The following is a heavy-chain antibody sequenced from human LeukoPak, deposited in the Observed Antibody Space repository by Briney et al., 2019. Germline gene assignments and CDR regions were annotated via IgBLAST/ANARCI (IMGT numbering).Heavy chain of an antibody. V-gene: IGHV3-30*02. Sequence: GGSLRLSCAASGFTFSSYGMHWVRQAPGKGLEWVAFIRYDGSNKYYADSVKGRFTISRDNSKNTLYLQMNSLRAEDTAVYYCAKVDRYCSSTSCPLRFDPWGQGTLVTVSP. J-gene: IGHJ5*02. CDR1: GFTFSSYG. CDR2: IRYDGSNK. D-gene: IGHD2-2*01. CDR3: AKVDRYCSSTSCPLRFDP.